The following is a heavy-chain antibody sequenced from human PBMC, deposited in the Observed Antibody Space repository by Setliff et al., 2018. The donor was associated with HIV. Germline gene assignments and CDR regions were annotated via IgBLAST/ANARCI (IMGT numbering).Heavy chain of an antibody. D-gene: IGHD3-3*01. CDR3: ARDRRSIFGVDTKNWFDP. J-gene: IGHJ5*02. Sequence: SETLSLTCTVSGGSISSGGYYWSWIRQHPGKGLEWMGHIYYSGSTFYNTSRKSRVTISGDTSKKQFSLKLSSVTAADTAVYYCARDRRSIFGVDTKNWFDPWGQGTLVTVSS. CDR2: IYYSGST. CDR1: GGSISSGGYY. V-gene: IGHV4-31*03.